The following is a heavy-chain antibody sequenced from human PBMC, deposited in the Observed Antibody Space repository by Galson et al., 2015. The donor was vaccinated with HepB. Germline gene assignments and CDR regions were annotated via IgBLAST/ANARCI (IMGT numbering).Heavy chain of an antibody. J-gene: IGHJ6*03. V-gene: IGHV6-1*01. CDR1: GDSVSSNSAA. CDR3: ARGIAAVPRYSYYMDV. CDR2: TYYRSKWYN. Sequence: CAISGDSVSSNSAAWNWIRQSPSRGLEWLGRTYYRSKWYNDYAVSVKSRITINPDTSKNQFSLQLNSVTPEDTAVYYCARGIAAVPRYSYYMDVWGKGTTVTVSS. D-gene: IGHD6-13*01.